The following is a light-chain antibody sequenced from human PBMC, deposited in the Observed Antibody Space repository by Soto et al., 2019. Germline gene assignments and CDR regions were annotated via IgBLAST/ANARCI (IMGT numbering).Light chain of an antibody. V-gene: IGKV3-11*01. CDR2: DAS. CDR3: QQRSNWPYT. Sequence: ELVLTQSPATLSLSPGERATLSCRASQSVSSYLAWYQQKPGQAPRLLIYDASNRATGIPARFSGSGSGTDFTLTISSLEPEDFAVDYCQQRSNWPYTFGQGTKLEIK. CDR1: QSVSSY. J-gene: IGKJ2*01.